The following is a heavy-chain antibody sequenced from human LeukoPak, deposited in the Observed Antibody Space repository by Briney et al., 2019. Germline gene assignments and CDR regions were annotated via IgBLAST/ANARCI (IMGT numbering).Heavy chain of an antibody. Sequence: SETLSLTCTVSGGSISSYYWSWIRQPAGKGLEWIGRIYTSGSTNYNPSLKSRVTISADTSKNQFSLKVSSVTAADTAMYYCARGRGIYSSSWSWFDPWGQGTLVTVSS. V-gene: IGHV4-4*07. CDR1: GGSISSYY. CDR3: ARGRGIYSSSWSWFDP. CDR2: IYTSGST. J-gene: IGHJ5*02. D-gene: IGHD6-13*01.